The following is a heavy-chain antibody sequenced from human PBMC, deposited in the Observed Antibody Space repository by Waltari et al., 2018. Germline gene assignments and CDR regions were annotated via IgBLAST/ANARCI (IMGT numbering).Heavy chain of an antibody. Sequence: EVQLVESGGGLVQPGGSLRLSCAASGFTFSSYWMSWVRQAPGTGREWVANIKQDGSEKYYVDSVKGRFTISRDNAKNSLYLQMNSLRAEDTAVYYCARDGPLTPQLGLNWYFDLWGRGTLVTVSS. CDR3: ARDGPLTPQLGLNWYFDL. CDR1: GFTFSSYW. V-gene: IGHV3-7*01. D-gene: IGHD3-16*01. CDR2: IKQDGSEK. J-gene: IGHJ2*01.